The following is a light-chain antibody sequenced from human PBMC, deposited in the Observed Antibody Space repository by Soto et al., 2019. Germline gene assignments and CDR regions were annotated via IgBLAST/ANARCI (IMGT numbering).Light chain of an antibody. CDR2: DVS. CDR3: CSYAGSYTYV. J-gene: IGLJ1*01. CDR1: SSGFGGYNY. Sequence: QSALTQPRSVSGSPGPSVTISCTGTSSGFGGYNYVSWYHQHPGKAPKLMVYDVSKRPSGVPDRCSGSKSGNTASLTSSGLQAEEEAEYYCCSYAGSYTYVFAPGTKLTV. V-gene: IGLV2-11*01.